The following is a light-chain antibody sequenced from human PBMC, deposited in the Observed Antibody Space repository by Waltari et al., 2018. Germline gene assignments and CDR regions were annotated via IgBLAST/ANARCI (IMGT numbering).Light chain of an antibody. CDR2: DVT. CDR3: STYTTGVV. J-gene: IGLJ2*01. V-gene: IGLV2-14*03. Sequence: LDHTHPGKFPKPLVFDVTQRPSGASDRFSGSRSGNTAALTISGLQAEYEGDYYCSTYTTGVVFGGGTKLTVL.